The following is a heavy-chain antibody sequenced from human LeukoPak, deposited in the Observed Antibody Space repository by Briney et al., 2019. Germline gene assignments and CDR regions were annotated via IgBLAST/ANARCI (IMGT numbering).Heavy chain of an antibody. V-gene: IGHV3-30*02. J-gene: IGHJ4*02. CDR2: IRYDGNYK. CDR1: GFTFTNYG. Sequence: HPGGSLRLSCAASGFTFTNYGMHWLRQAPGNGLEWVAFIRYDGNYKFFADSVKGRFAISRDNSNSTVFLQMNSLRAEDTAVYYCAKDHRGYCSGRNCYSHYWGQGTLVTVSS. D-gene: IGHD2-15*01. CDR3: AKDHRGYCSGRNCYSHY.